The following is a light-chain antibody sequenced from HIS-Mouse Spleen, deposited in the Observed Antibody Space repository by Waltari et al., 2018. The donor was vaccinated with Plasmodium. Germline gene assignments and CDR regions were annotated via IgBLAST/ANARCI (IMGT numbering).Light chain of an antibody. Sequence: QPVLTQPPSSSASPAESARLTCTLPSAINVGSYNIHWYQQKPGSHPRYLLYYSSDSDKVPGSGVPSRFSGSKDASANTGILLISGLQSEDEADYYCMIWPSNASGVFGGGTKLTVL. V-gene: IGLV5-37*01. CDR1: SAINVGSYN. CDR2: YSSDSDK. J-gene: IGLJ3*02. CDR3: MIWPSNASGV.